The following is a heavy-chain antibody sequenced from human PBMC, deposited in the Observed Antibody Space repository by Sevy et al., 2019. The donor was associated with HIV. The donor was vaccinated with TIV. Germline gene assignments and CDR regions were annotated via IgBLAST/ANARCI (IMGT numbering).Heavy chain of an antibody. J-gene: IGHJ6*02. CDR2: IPKVGTNK. CDR3: ARASHPAAGTDYYGMDV. Sequence: GGPWRPPFEAPGLPLSSFPLHGSARAPGKGRGGGAVIPKVGTNKYKAASVKGRFTISRDNSKNTLYLQMNSLRAEDTAVYYCARASHPAAGTDYYGMDVWGQGTTVTVSS. D-gene: IGHD6-13*01. CDR1: GLPLSSFP. V-gene: IGHV3-30-3*01.